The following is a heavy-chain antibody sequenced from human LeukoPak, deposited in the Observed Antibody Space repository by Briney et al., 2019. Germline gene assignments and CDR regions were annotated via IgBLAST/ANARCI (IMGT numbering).Heavy chain of an antibody. V-gene: IGHV1-46*01. Sequence: ASVKVSCKASGYTFTSYYMHWVRQAPGQGPEWMGIINPSGGSTSYAQKFQGRVTMTSDTSTSTVYMELSSLRSEDTAIYYCARDGHGGNSFDFWGQGTLVTVSS. J-gene: IGHJ4*02. D-gene: IGHD4-23*01. CDR2: INPSGGST. CDR1: GYTFTSYY. CDR3: ARDGHGGNSFDF.